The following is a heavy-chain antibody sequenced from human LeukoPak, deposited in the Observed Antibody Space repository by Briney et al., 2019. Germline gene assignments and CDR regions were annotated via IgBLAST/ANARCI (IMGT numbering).Heavy chain of an antibody. Sequence: GGSLRLSCAASGFTFHYYGMNWVRQPPGKGLEWFSSISSSGVYTYYADSVKGRFTISRDNAENSLYLQMDSLRAEDTGLYYCARGREPYTNTDWFDPWGQGTLVTVSS. CDR3: ARGREPYTNTDWFDP. D-gene: IGHD2-2*02. CDR1: GFTFHYYG. V-gene: IGHV3-21*01. J-gene: IGHJ5*02. CDR2: ISSSGVYT.